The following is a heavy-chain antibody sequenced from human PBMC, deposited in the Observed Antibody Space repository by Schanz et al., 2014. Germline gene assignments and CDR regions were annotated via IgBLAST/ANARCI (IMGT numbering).Heavy chain of an antibody. V-gene: IGHV3-21*01. Sequence: EVQLVESGGGLVKPGGSLRLSCVASGFPFSTYSIHWVRQAPGKGLEWVSYIRSDNNYIYYADSVKGRFTISRDNAKXXLFLQMHSLPDEDXSVSYCVREDMVRGIRAFDTWGQGTMVTVSS. CDR3: VREDMVRGIRAFDT. CDR2: IRSDNNYI. J-gene: IGHJ3*02. D-gene: IGHD3-10*01. CDR1: GFPFSTYS.